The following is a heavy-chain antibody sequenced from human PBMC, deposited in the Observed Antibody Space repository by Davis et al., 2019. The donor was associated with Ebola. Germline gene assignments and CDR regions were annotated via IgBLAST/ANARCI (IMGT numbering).Heavy chain of an antibody. CDR2: IYYSGST. D-gene: IGHD3-3*01. J-gene: IGHJ5*02. CDR1: VGSIRSYY. CDR3: ARVNYDFWSGYYTGNWFDP. Sequence: AGSLRLSCTVSVGSIRSYYWSGIRQPPGKGLEWIGYIYYSGSTNYNPSLKSRITISVDTSKNHFSLKLSSVTAADTAVYYCARVNYDFWSGYYTGNWFDPWGQGTLVTVSS. V-gene: IGHV4-59*01.